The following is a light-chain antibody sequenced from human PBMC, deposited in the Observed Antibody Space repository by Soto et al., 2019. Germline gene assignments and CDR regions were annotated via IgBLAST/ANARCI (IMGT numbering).Light chain of an antibody. CDR1: QTVRNNY. CDR2: DAS. J-gene: IGKJ4*01. CDR3: QQFSSYPLT. V-gene: IGKV3-20*01. Sequence: EFVLTQSPCALSLSQGERATLSCRASQTVRNNYLAWYQQKPGQAPRLLIYDASSRATGIPDRFSGGGPGTDFTLTISRLEPEDFAVYYCQQFSSYPLTFGGGTKVDIK.